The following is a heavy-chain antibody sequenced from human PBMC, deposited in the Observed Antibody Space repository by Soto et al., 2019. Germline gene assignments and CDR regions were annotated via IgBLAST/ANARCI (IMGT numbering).Heavy chain of an antibody. V-gene: IGHV4-39*01. CDR1: GGSISSSSYY. D-gene: IGHD2-2*01. Sequence: QLQLQESGPGLVKPSETLSLTCTVSGGSISSSSYYWGWIRQPPGKGLEWIGSIYYSGSTYYNPSLKSRVTISVDTSKNQFSLKLSSVTAADTAVYYCARGPEIGYCSSTSCPAGWFDPWGQGTLVTVSS. J-gene: IGHJ5*02. CDR2: IYYSGST. CDR3: ARGPEIGYCSSTSCPAGWFDP.